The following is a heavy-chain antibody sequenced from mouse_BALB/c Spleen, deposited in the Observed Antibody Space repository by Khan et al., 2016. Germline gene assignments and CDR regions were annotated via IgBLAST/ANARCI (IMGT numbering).Heavy chain of an antibody. J-gene: IGHJ3*01. D-gene: IGHD1-1*01. CDR1: GYSFTGYY. CDR3: ASPYGSSYVRFAY. CDR2: ITSYNGAN. V-gene: IGHV1S34*01. Sequence: LVKPGASVKISCKASGYSFTGYYMHWVKQSHGKSLEWIGYITSYNGANSYNQKLKGKATSTEDTYYRTDYMQFNSLTSEDSAVYYCASPYGSSYVRFAYWGQGTLVTVSA.